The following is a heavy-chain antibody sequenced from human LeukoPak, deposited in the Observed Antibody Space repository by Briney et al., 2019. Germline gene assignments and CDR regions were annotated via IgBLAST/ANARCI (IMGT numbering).Heavy chain of an antibody. CDR1: GGTFSSYA. J-gene: IGHJ3*02. CDR3: ARDPSLIGYGDYLDAFDI. CDR2: IIPIFGTA. V-gene: IGHV1-69*05. D-gene: IGHD4-17*01. Sequence: GASVKVSCKASGGTFSSYAISWVRQAPGQGLEWMGGIIPIFGTANYAQKFQGRVTLTTDTSTSTAYMELRSLRSDDTAVYYCARDPSLIGYGDYLDAFDIWGQGTMVTVSS.